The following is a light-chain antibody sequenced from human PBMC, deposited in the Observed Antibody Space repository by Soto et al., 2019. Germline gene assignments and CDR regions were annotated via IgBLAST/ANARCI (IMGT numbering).Light chain of an antibody. CDR1: SSNIRAGYD. CDR2: GNT. Sequence: QSVLTQPPSVSGAPGQRVTISCTGSSSNIRAGYDVHWYQQLPGRAPKLLIYGNTNRPSGVPDRFSGSKSGTSASLAITGLQEEDEDDYYCLSFDSSLSVVFGGGTKLTVL. J-gene: IGLJ2*01. V-gene: IGLV1-40*01. CDR3: LSFDSSLSVV.